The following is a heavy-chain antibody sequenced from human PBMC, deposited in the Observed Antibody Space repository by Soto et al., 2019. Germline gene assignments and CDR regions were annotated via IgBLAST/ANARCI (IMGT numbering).Heavy chain of an antibody. CDR1: GGTFSRYS. CDR3: ARDDRDRETGLVPAAIDGMDV. Sequence: QVQLVQSGAEVKKPGSSVKVSCKASGGTFSRYSITWVRQAPRHGLEWIGRIIPIFGIPTYAQKFQGRVTFTADESTSTAYMELSSLRSDDTAVYYCARDDRDRETGLVPAAIDGMDVWGQGTTVTVSS. D-gene: IGHD2-2*01. V-gene: IGHV1-69*08. CDR2: IIPIFGIP. J-gene: IGHJ6*02.